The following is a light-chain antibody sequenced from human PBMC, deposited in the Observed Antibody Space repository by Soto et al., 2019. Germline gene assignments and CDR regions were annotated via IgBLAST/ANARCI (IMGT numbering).Light chain of an antibody. J-gene: IGKJ5*01. Sequence: DIVMTQSPLSLPVTPGEPASISCRSSQSLLHTNGYNSLDWYLQKPGQSPKLLISLNSNRASGVXDXYSGSGSDTDFTLKISRVETEDVGVYYCMQALQTPLTFGQGTRLEIK. CDR2: LNS. V-gene: IGKV2-28*01. CDR3: MQALQTPLT. CDR1: QSLLHTNGYNS.